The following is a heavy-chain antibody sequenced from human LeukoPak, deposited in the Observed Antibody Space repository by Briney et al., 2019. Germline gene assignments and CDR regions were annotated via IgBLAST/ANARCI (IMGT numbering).Heavy chain of an antibody. CDR2: IKEDGSEK. V-gene: IGHV3-7*01. D-gene: IGHD4-17*01. J-gene: IGHJ6*03. CDR1: EFIFSGYW. CDR3: ARRSTVTAYDFYYMDV. Sequence: GGSLRLSCAASEFIFSGYWMTWVRQAPGKGLEWVANIKEDGSEKYYVDSVKSRFIISRNNANKSLYLQMNSLRAEDTAVYYCARRSTVTAYDFYYMDVWGKGTTVIVSS.